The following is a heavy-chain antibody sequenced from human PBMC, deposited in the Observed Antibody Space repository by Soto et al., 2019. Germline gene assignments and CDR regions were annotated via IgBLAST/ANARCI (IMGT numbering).Heavy chain of an antibody. V-gene: IGHV1-3*01. CDR3: ARELYRFDAFDI. CDR2: INAGNGNA. D-gene: IGHD2-2*02. Sequence: ASVKVSCTASGYTFTSYAMHWVRQAPGQRLEWMGWINAGNGNAKYSQKFQGRVTITRDTSASTAYMELSSLRSEDTAVYYCARELYRFDAFDIWGQGTMVTVSS. CDR1: GYTFTSYA. J-gene: IGHJ3*02.